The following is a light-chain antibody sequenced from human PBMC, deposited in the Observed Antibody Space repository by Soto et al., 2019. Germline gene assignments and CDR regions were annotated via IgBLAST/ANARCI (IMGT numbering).Light chain of an antibody. J-gene: IGKJ2*01. V-gene: IGKV1-5*03. CDR2: KAS. CDR1: QSVSSW. CDR3: QQYHSSPYT. Sequence: DIQMTQSPSTLSASVGDRVTITCRASQSVSSWLAWYQHKPGKAPKLLIQKASSLESGVPSRFGGSESGTEFTLTISSLQPDDFATYYCQQYHSSPYTFGQGTKVDIK.